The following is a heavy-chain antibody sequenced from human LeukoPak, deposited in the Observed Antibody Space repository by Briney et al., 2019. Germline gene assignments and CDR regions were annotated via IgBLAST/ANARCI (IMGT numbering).Heavy chain of an antibody. CDR2: INHSGST. D-gene: IGHD2-2*01. J-gene: IGHJ6*02. Sequence: SETLSLTCTVSGGSISSSSYYWGWIRQPPGKGLEWIGEINHSGSTNYNPSLKSRVTISVDTSKNQFSLKLSSVTAADTAVYYCARLWEYCSSTSCYLGLLSNYYYGMDVWGQGTTVTVSS. CDR1: GGSISSSSYY. CDR3: ARLWEYCSSTSCYLGLLSNYYYGMDV. V-gene: IGHV4-39*07.